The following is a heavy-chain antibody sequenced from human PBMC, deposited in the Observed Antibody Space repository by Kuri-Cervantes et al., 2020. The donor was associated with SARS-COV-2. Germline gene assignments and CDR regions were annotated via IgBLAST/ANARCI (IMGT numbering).Heavy chain of an antibody. J-gene: IGHJ5*02. CDR3: ARPTNYCTATICYTGWLDP. CDR1: GYTFTSHA. V-gene: IGHV1-3*01. Sequence: ASVKVSCQASGYTFTSHAIHWVRQAPGQRLEWIGWNNGGNENTRYSEEFQDRVTFTRDPSASTAYMELNSLRSEDTAVYYCARPTNYCTATICYTGWLDPWGQGTLVTVSS. CDR2: NNGGNENT. D-gene: IGHD2-2*02.